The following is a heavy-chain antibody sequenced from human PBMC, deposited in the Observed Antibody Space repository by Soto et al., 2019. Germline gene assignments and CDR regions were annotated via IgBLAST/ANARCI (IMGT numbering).Heavy chain of an antibody. J-gene: IGHJ4*02. Sequence: ASVKVSCKASGYTFTSYCIIWVRQAPGQGLEWMGWISAYNGNTNYAQKLQDRVTMTTDTSTSTAYMELRSLRSDDTAVYYCARDYDSTTSGSYYYWGQGTLVTVSS. CDR2: ISAYNGNT. CDR3: ARDYDSTTSGSYYY. V-gene: IGHV1-18*01. D-gene: IGHD1-26*01. CDR1: GYTFTSYC.